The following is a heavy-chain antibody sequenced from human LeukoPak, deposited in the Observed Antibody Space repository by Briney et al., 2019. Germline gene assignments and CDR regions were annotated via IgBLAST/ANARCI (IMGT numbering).Heavy chain of an antibody. CDR1: GYTFTSHY. CDR3: ARDCSSTTRRGPVLDF. D-gene: IGHD2/OR15-2a*01. Sequence: GASVKISCKASGYTFTSHYVHWVRQAPGQGLKWMGIIHPSGGNSRNTQNFQGRVTMTRDTSTSTVYLELSSLRSEDTAVYYCARDCSSTTRRGPVLDFWGQGTLVTVSS. J-gene: IGHJ4*02. V-gene: IGHV1-46*01. CDR2: IHPSGGNS.